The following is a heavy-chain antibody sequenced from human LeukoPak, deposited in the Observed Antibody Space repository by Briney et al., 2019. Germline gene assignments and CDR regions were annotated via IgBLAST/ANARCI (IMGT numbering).Heavy chain of an antibody. Sequence: ASVKVSGKASGYRFSDYYMHWVRQAPGQGLEWMGWVNSNSGGTHYAQNFEGRVTMTRATSISTAYMELSRLKIDDTALYYCARGYCSGGSCYHFDSWGQGTLVTVSS. D-gene: IGHD2-15*01. CDR2: VNSNSGGT. CDR3: ARGYCSGGSCYHFDS. V-gene: IGHV1-2*02. CDR1: GYRFSDYY. J-gene: IGHJ4*02.